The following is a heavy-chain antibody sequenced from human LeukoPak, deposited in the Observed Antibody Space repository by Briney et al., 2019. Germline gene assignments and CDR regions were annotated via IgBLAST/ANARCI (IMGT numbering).Heavy chain of an antibody. D-gene: IGHD3-3*01. CDR3: AKVPYDFWSGYLYYYYMDV. CDR2: ISGSGSGGST. CDR1: GFTFSSDA. V-gene: IGHV3-23*01. Sequence: GGTLRLSCVASGFTFSSDAMGWVRQGPGKGLEWVSVISGSGSGGSTYYADSVKGRFTISRDNSKNTLYLQMNSLRAEDTAVYYCAKVPYDFWSGYLYYYYMDVWGKGTTVTVSS. J-gene: IGHJ6*03.